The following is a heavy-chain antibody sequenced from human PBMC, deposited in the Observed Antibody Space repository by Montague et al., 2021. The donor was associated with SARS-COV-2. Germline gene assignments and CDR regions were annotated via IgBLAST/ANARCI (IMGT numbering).Heavy chain of an antibody. J-gene: IGHJ4*02. CDR1: GGSISSSNW. V-gene: IGHV4-4*02. CDR2: IYHSGST. CDR3: ARDLFSPYSSGWYADY. Sequence: SETLSLTCAVSGGSISSSNWWSWVRQPPGKGLEWIGEIYHSGSTNYNPSLKSQVTISVDKSKNQFSLKLSSVTAADTAVYYCARDLFSPYSSGWYADYWGQGTLVTVSS. D-gene: IGHD6-19*01.